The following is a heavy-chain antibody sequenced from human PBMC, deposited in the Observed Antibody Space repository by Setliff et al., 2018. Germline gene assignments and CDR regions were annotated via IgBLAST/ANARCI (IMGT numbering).Heavy chain of an antibody. J-gene: IGHJ2*01. CDR1: GGSIDSSF. D-gene: IGHD3-22*01. CDR3: ARAVDSSGYFPFWYFDL. V-gene: IGHV4-59*13. CDR2: KPTRGDT. Sequence: PSETLSLTCTVSGGSIDSSFWNWIRQSPEKGLEWIGYKPTRGDTNSNPSLRSRLTMSLDTSRSQFSLSLTSVTAADTAIYFCARAVDSSGYFPFWYFDLWGRGTLVTVSS.